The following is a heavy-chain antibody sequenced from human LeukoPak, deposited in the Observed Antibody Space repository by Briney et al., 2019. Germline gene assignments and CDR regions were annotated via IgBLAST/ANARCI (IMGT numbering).Heavy chain of an antibody. J-gene: IGHJ3*02. CDR3: ARQYAFDI. CDR2: IYPGDSDT. Sequence: EESLKISCKGSGYSFSTYWIGWVRQLPGKGLEWMGSIYPGDSDTRYSPSFQGQVTISADKSISTAYLQWSSLKASDTAMYYCARQYAFDIWGQGTMVTVSS. CDR1: GYSFSTYW. V-gene: IGHV5-51*01.